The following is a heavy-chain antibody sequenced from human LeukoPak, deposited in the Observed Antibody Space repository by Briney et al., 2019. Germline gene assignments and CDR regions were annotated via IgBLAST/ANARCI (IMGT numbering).Heavy chain of an antibody. J-gene: IGHJ4*02. CDR1: GFTFSSYG. CDR2: ISYDGSNK. D-gene: IGHD3-10*01. V-gene: IGHV3-30*03. Sequence: PGRSLRLSCAASGFTFSSYGMHWVRQAPGKGLEWVAVISYDGSNKYYADSVKGRFTISRDNSKNTLYLQMNSLRAEDTAVYYCARGRAYYYGSGSYTLDYWGQGTLVTVSS. CDR3: ARGRAYYYGSGSYTLDY.